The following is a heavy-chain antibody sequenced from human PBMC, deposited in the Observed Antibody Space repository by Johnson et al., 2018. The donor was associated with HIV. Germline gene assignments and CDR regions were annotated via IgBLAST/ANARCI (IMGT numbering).Heavy chain of an antibody. J-gene: IGHJ3*02. CDR1: GFTFDDYT. Sequence: QLVESGGVVVQPGGSLRLSCAASGFTFDDYTMHWVRPAPGKGLEWVSLISWDGGSTYYPDSVKGRFTISRDNSKNSLYLQMNSLRTEDTALYYCATDIAPTRPLSLCEAAAPRGYAFDSWGQGTMVTVSS. D-gene: IGHD6-13*01. CDR2: ISWDGGST. V-gene: IGHV3-43*01. CDR3: ATDIAPTRPLSLCEAAAPRGYAFDS.